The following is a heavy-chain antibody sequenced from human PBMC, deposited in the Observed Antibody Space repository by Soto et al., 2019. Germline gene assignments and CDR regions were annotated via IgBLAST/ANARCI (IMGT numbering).Heavy chain of an antibody. CDR1: GFTFSNAW. D-gene: IGHD3-22*01. J-gene: IGHJ4*02. Sequence: GESLKISCAASGFTFSNAWMSWVRQAPGKGLEWVGRIKSKTDGGTTDYAAPVKGRFTISRDDSKNTLYLQMNSLKTEDTAVYYCTTGDYYDSSGYYYVDYWGQGTLVTVSS. CDR2: IKSKTDGGTT. V-gene: IGHV3-15*01. CDR3: TTGDYYDSSGYYYVDY.